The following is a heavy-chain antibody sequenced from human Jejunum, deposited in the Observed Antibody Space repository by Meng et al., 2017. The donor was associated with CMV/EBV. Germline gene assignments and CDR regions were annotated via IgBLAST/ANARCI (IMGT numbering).Heavy chain of an antibody. V-gene: IGHV6-1*01. Sequence: WIRQSPSRCLEWLGRTYYRSKWYYDYAVSVKSRITIYPDTSKNQFSLHLNSVTPEDTAVYYCASQYYDFWSGSNNPLGWSFGMDVWGQGTTVTVSS. CDR2: TYYRSKWYY. CDR3: ASQYYDFWSGSNNPLGWSFGMDV. J-gene: IGHJ6*02. D-gene: IGHD3-3*01.